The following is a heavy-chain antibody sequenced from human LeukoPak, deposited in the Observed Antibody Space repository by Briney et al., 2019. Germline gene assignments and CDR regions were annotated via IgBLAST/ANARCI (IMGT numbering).Heavy chain of an antibody. CDR2: INPSNGNT. D-gene: IGHD3-3*01. CDR3: ARGRIPARLRELGVVTDRHYYRDV. J-gene: IGHJ6*03. CDR1: GYTFTNFA. V-gene: IGHV1-18*01. Sequence: ASVKVSCKASGYTFTNFAISWVRQAPGQGLEWMGWINPSNGNTKYALKVQGRVTMTTDTSTSTAYMELRSLSPDDTAVFYCARGRIPARLRELGVVTDRHYYRDVWGKGTTVTVSS.